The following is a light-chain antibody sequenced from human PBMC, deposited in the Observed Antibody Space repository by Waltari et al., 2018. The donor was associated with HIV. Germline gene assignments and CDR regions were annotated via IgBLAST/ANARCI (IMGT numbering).Light chain of an antibody. CDR1: QSVFYSSTNKDY. CDR3: HQYFNTPLT. V-gene: IGKV4-1*01. CDR2: WAS. Sequence: IVMTQSPDSLSVSLGGRATINCTSSQSVFYSSTNKDYLAWYQVRPGQPPNLLIYWASTRESGVPDRFSGSGSGTNFTLTITSLQAEDVATYYCHQYFNTPLTFGGGTTVEI. J-gene: IGKJ4*01.